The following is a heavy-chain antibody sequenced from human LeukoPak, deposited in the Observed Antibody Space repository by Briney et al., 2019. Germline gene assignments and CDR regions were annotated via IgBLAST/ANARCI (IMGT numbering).Heavy chain of an antibody. CDR1: GGSFSGYY. J-gene: IGHJ4*02. D-gene: IGHD4-17*01. CDR3: ARGNGDFSPHIDY. V-gene: IGHV4-34*01. Sequence: SETLSPTCAVYGGSFSGYYWSWIRQPPGKGLEWIGEINHSGSTNYNPSLKSRVTISVDTSKNQFSLKLSSVTAADTAVYYCARGNGDFSPHIDYWGQGTLVTVSS. CDR2: INHSGST.